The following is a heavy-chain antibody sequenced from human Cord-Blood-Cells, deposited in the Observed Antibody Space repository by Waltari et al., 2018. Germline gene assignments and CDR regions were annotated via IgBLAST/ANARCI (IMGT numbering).Heavy chain of an antibody. J-gene: IGHJ5*02. CDR3: ARVPDSSGYNWFDP. Sequence: QVQLQESGPGLVKPSETLSLTCTVSGGSISSYYWSWIRQPAGKGLEWIGRMYTSGSPNDNPSLQSRVTMSVDTYKNQFSLKLSSVTAADAAVYYCARVPDSSGYNWFDPWGQGTLVTVSS. CDR2: MYTSGSP. D-gene: IGHD3-22*01. V-gene: IGHV4-4*07. CDR1: GGSISSYY.